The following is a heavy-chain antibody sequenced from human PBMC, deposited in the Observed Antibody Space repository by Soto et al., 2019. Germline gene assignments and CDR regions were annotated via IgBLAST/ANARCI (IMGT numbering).Heavy chain of an antibody. CDR3: ARDLGQQLVDD. J-gene: IGHJ4*02. CDR2: ISAYNGNK. D-gene: IGHD6-13*01. V-gene: IGHV1-18*01. Sequence: ASVKVSCKASGYSFTSYGISWVRQAPGQGLEWMGWISAYNGNKKYAQKLQGRVTMTTDTSTSTAYMELRSLRSDDTAVDYCARDLGQQLVDDWGQGTLVTVSS. CDR1: GYSFTSYG.